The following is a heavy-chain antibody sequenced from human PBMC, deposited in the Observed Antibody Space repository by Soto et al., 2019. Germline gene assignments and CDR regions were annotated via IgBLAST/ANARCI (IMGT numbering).Heavy chain of an antibody. CDR3: VRVGPNFHDYYGLDV. CDR2: FSTSGTT. J-gene: IGHJ6*02. V-gene: IGHV4-4*07. Sequence: SETLSLTCTVSDCSISNYYWSWIRQPAWKRLEWIGRFSTSGTTYYNPSLKSRVTMSLDTSQNQFSLKLSSVTAADTAVYYCVRVGPNFHDYYGLDVWGQGTTVTVSS. CDR1: DCSISNYY. D-gene: IGHD3-16*01.